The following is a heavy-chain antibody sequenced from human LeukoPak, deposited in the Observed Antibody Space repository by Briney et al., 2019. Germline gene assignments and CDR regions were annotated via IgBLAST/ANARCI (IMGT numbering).Heavy chain of an antibody. CDR3: AKSQTMVRGVIVGLNYYFDY. Sequence: GGSLRLSCAASGFTFSSYAMSWVRQAPGKGLEWVSGISVSGDGTYYADSVKGRFTISRDNSKNTLYLQMNSLRAEDTAVYYCAKSQTMVRGVIVGLNYYFDYWGQGTLVTVSS. CDR2: ISVSGDGT. D-gene: IGHD3-10*01. V-gene: IGHV3-23*01. J-gene: IGHJ4*02. CDR1: GFTFSSYA.